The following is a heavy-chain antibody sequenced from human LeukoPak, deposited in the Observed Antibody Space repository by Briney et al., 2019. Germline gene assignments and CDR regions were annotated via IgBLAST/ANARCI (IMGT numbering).Heavy chain of an antibody. V-gene: IGHV3-7*01. Sequence: GGSLRLSCATSGFIFSHYWMSWVRQAPGKGLEWVANIKHDGSEEYYVDSVKGRFTVSRDNAKNSSYLQMNSLRAEDTAVYYCAELLWGAFDIWGQGTMVTVSS. CDR1: GFIFSHYW. CDR3: AELLWGAFDI. D-gene: IGHD1-26*01. J-gene: IGHJ3*02. CDR2: IKHDGSEE.